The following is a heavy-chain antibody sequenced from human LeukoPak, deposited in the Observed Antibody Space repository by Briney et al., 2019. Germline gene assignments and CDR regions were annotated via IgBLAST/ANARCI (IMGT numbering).Heavy chain of an antibody. Sequence: PGGSLRLSCTASGFTFGDYAMSWVRQAPGKGLEWVGFIRSKAYGGTTEYAASVKGRFTISRDDSKSIAYLQMNSLKTEDTAVYYCTRDPNYDFWSGPRYFDYWGQGTLVTVSS. CDR1: GFTFGDYA. D-gene: IGHD3-3*01. CDR3: TRDPNYDFWSGPRYFDY. V-gene: IGHV3-49*04. J-gene: IGHJ4*02. CDR2: IRSKAYGGTT.